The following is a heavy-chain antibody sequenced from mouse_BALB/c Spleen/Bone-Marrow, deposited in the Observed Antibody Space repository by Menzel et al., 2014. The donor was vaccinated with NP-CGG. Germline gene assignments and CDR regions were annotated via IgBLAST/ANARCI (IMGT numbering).Heavy chain of an antibody. V-gene: IGHV5-17*02. CDR2: ISSGSSTI. J-gene: IGHJ4*01. CDR3: TRKGALITHYYAMDY. D-gene: IGHD2-4*01. CDR1: GFTFSSFG. Sequence: EVKLMESGGGLVQPGGSRKLSCAASGFTFSSFGMHWVRQAPEKGLEWVAYISSGSSTIYYADTVKGRFTISRDNPKNTLFRQMTSLRSEDTAMYYCTRKGALITHYYAMDYWGQGTSVTVSS.